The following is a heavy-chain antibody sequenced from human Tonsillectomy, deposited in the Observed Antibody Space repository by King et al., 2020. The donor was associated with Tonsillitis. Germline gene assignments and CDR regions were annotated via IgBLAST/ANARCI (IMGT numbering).Heavy chain of an antibody. V-gene: IGHV3-64D*06. J-gene: IGHJ4*02. D-gene: IGHD3-22*01. CDR1: GFTFSIYA. CDR3: VKAASYYDSSGYYHS. Sequence: VQLVESGGGLVQPGGSLRLSCSASGFTFSIYAMHWVRQAPGKGLEYVSALSSNGGSTYYADSVKGRFTISRDNSKNTLYLQMSSLRTEDTAVYYCVKAASYYDSSGYYHSWGQGTLVTVSS. CDR2: LSSNGGST.